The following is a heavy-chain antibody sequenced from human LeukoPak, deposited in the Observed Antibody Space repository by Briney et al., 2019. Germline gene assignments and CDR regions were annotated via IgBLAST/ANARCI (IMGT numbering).Heavy chain of an antibody. V-gene: IGHV4-39*07. CDR2: IYYSGST. CDR1: GGSISSSSYY. Sequence: PSETLSLTCTVSGGSISSSSYYWGWIRQPPRKGLEWIGSIYYSGSTYYNPSLKSRVTISVDTSKNQFSLKQNSVTAADTAVYYCARSLSSGWFPFDYWGQGTLVTVSS. J-gene: IGHJ4*02. D-gene: IGHD6-19*01. CDR3: ARSLSSGWFPFDY.